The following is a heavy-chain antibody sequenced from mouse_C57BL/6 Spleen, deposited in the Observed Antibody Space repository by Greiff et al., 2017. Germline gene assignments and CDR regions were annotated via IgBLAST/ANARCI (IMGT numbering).Heavy chain of an antibody. D-gene: IGHD1-1*01. CDR1: GYSFTGYY. J-gene: IGHJ4*01. V-gene: IGHV1-42*01. CDR2: INPSTGGT. CDR3: ARGTTVVAYYYAMDY. Sequence: EVQLVESGPELVKPGASVKISCKASGYSFTGYYMNWVKQSPEKSLEWIGEINPSTGGTTYNQKFKAKATLTVDKSSSTAYMQLKSLTSEDSAVYYCARGTTVVAYYYAMDYWGQGTSVTVSS.